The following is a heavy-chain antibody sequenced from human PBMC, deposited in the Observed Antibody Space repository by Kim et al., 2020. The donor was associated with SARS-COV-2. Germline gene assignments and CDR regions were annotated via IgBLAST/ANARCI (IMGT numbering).Heavy chain of an antibody. CDR1: GFTFSSYA. J-gene: IGHJ2*01. CDR2: ISGSGGST. Sequence: GGSLRLSCAASGFTFSSYAMTWVRQAPGKGLEWVSAISGSGGSTYYADSVKGRFTISRDNSKNTVYLQMNSLRAEDTAVYYCAKVTYYYDSSGYYLTGYFDLRGRGTLVTVSS. D-gene: IGHD3-22*01. CDR3: AKVTYYYDSSGYYLTGYFDL. V-gene: IGHV3-23*01.